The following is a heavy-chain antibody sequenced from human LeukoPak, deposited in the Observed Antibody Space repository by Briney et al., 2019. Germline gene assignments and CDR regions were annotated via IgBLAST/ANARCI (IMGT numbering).Heavy chain of an antibody. CDR3: ARGSSTSSLTVLGGY. D-gene: IGHD2-2*01. Sequence: ASVKVSCKTSGYTFTGYYMHWVRQAPGQGLEWMGRINPNSGGTNYAQRFQGRVTVTRDTSISTAYMELSRLRSDDTAVYYCARGSSTSSLTVLGGYWGQGTLVTVSS. V-gene: IGHV1-2*06. J-gene: IGHJ4*02. CDR2: INPNSGGT. CDR1: GYTFTGYY.